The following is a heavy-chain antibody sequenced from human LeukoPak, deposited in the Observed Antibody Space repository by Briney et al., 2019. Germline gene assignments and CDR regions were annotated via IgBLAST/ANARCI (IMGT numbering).Heavy chain of an antibody. D-gene: IGHD4-17*01. V-gene: IGHV4-39*01. CDR2: IYYRGST. J-gene: IGHJ4*02. CDR3: ARLGTTVTTDY. CDR1: GGSISSSSYY. Sequence: SETLSLTCTVPGGSISSSSYYWGWIRQPPGKGLEWIGSIYYRGSTYYNPSLKSRVTISVDTSKNQFSLKLSSVTAADTAVYYCARLGTTVTTDYWGQGTLVTVSS.